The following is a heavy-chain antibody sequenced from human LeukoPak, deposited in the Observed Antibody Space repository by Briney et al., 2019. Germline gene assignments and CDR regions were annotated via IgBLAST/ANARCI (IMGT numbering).Heavy chain of an antibody. CDR3: ARHSSWYGTFGY. D-gene: IGHD6-13*01. V-gene: IGHV4-39*01. CDR2: IYYSGRT. CDR1: GGSISNSTYY. J-gene: IGHJ4*02. Sequence: SETLSLSCSVSGGSISNSTYYWGWIRQPPGEGLEFIGSIYYSGRTYYNPSLVTRVTKSIGTSKKEFSLKLTSVTASDTAVYYCARHSSWYGTFGYWGQGTPVTVSS.